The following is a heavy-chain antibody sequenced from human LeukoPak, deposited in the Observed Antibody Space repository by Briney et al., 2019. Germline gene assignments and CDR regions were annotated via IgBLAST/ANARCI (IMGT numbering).Heavy chain of an antibody. Sequence: GGSLRLSCAASGFTFSNYGMHWVRQAPGQGLEWVAVTWYDGSNQYYGDSVKGRLTISRDNSKNTLYLQMNSLRAEDTAVYYCARDLTAMVRGVAADYWGQGTLVTVSS. CDR3: ARDLTAMVRGVAADY. CDR2: TWYDGSNQ. J-gene: IGHJ4*02. D-gene: IGHD3-10*01. V-gene: IGHV3-33*01. CDR1: GFTFSNYG.